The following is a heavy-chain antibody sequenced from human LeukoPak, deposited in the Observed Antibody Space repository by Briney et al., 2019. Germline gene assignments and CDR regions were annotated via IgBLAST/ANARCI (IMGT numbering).Heavy chain of an antibody. CDR3: ARDWDYGSGSYYNGYFDY. J-gene: IGHJ4*02. Sequence: GGSLRLSCAASGFTFSDYYMSWIRQAPGKGLEWVSYISSSGSTIYYADSVKGRFTISRDNAKNSLYLQMNSLRAEGTAVYYCARDWDYGSGSYYNGYFDYWGQGTLVTVST. D-gene: IGHD3-10*01. CDR1: GFTFSDYY. V-gene: IGHV3-11*01. CDR2: ISSSGSTI.